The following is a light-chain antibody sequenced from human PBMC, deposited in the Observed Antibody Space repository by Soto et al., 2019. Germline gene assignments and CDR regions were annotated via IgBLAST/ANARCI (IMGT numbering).Light chain of an antibody. CDR1: QGIRSL. V-gene: IGKV3D-11*01. CDR2: AAS. J-gene: IGKJ5*01. Sequence: EIVLTQYPATLSGSPGERATLSCGASQGIRSLLAWYQQKPGQAPRLLIYAASTRAAGIPARFSGSGSGTDFTLTISSPQPEDFAVYYCQQRSSWTITFGHGTRLEIK. CDR3: QQRSSWTIT.